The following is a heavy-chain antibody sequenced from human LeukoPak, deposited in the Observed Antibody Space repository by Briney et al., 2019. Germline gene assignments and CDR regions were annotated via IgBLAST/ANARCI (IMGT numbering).Heavy chain of an antibody. Sequence: ASVKVSCKASGYTFTGYYMHWVRQAPGQGLEWMGWINSNSGDTNYAQKFQGRVTMTRDTSISTAYMELSRLRSDDTAVYYCARKVASSGYSHWGQGTLVTVSS. CDR2: INSNSGDT. J-gene: IGHJ4*02. D-gene: IGHD3-22*01. V-gene: IGHV1-2*02. CDR3: ARKVASSGYSH. CDR1: GYTFTGYY.